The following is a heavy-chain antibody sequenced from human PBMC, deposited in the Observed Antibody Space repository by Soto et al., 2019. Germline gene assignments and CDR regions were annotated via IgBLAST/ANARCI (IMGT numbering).Heavy chain of an antibody. CDR2: IIPIFGTA. J-gene: IGHJ6*02. CDR3: ARSDYSNTYGMDV. Sequence: GASVKVSCKASGGTFSSYAISWVRQAPGQGLEWMGGIIPIFGTANYAQKFQGRVTITADESTSTAYMELSSLRSEDTAVYYCARSDYSNTYGMDVWGQGTTVTVSS. V-gene: IGHV1-69*13. D-gene: IGHD4-4*01. CDR1: GGTFSSYA.